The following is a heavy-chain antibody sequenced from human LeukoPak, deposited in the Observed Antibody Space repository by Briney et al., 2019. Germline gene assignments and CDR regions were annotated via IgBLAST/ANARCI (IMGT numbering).Heavy chain of an antibody. CDR3: AREVSVTNFDY. CDR1: GCTFSSYE. D-gene: IGHD4-17*01. CDR2: ISSSGSNI. Sequence: GGSLRLSCAASGCTFSSYEMNWVRQAPGKGLEWVSYISSSGSNIYYADSVKGRFTISRDNAKNSLYLQMNSLRAEDTAVYYCAREVSVTNFDYWGQGTLVTVSS. J-gene: IGHJ4*02. V-gene: IGHV3-48*03.